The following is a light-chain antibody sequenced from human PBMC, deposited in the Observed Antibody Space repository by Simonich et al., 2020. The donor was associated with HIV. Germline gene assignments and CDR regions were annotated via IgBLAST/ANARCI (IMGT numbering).Light chain of an antibody. CDR1: SSDVGGHNY. Sequence: QSALTQPRSVSGSPGQTVTISCTGTSSDVGGHNYVSWYQQHPGQAPKLRIYDVSKRPSGVPDRFSGSKSGNTASLTISGLQAEDEADYYCCSYAGSYDWVFGGGTKLTVL. CDR2: DVS. J-gene: IGLJ3*02. CDR3: CSYAGSYDWV. V-gene: IGLV2-11*01.